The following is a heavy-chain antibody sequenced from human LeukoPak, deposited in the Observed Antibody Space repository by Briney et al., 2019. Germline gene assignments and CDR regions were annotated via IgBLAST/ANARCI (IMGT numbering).Heavy chain of an antibody. D-gene: IGHD2-21*02. CDR1: GYSISSGYY. V-gene: IGHV4-38-2*02. Sequence: SETLSLTCTVSGYSISSGYYWGWIRQPPGKGLEWIGSIYHSGSTYYNPSLKSRVTISVDTSKNQFSLKLSSVTAADAAVYYCAGTYCGGDCYSGGYYYGMDVWGQGTTVTISS. CDR3: AGTYCGGDCYSGGYYYGMDV. J-gene: IGHJ6*02. CDR2: IYHSGST.